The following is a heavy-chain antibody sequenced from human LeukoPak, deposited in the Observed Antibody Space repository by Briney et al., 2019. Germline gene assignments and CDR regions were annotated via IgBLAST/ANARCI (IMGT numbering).Heavy chain of an antibody. CDR1: GFTFDDYA. J-gene: IGHJ3*02. CDR3: AGQTYYYDSSDLGAFDI. CDR2: ISWNSGSI. Sequence: HPGRSLRLSCAASGFTFDDYAMPWVRQAPGKGLEWVSGISWNSGSIGYADSVKGRFTISRDNAKNSLYLQMNSLRAEDTALYYCAGQTYYYDSSDLGAFDIWGQGTMVTVSS. V-gene: IGHV3-9*01. D-gene: IGHD3-22*01.